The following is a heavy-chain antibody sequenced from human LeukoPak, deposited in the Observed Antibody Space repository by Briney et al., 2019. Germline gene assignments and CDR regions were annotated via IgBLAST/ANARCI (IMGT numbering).Heavy chain of an antibody. J-gene: IGHJ6*03. Sequence: GASVRVSCKASGYTFTSYYMHWVRQAPGQGLEWMGWISSYNGNTHYAQILQGRVTMTTDTSTSTAYMELRSLRSDDTAVYYCAKAGPPIHYYYMDVWGKGTTVTISS. CDR3: AKAGPPIHYYYMDV. V-gene: IGHV1-18*04. CDR1: GYTFTSYY. CDR2: ISSYNGNT.